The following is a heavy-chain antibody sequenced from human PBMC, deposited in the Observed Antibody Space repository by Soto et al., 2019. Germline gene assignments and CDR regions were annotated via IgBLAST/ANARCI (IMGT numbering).Heavy chain of an antibody. CDR1: GYSFTSYL. CDR2: IDPSDSYT. J-gene: IGHJ6*01. CDR3: ASTLDCSSTSCYYYYGMDV. D-gene: IGHD2-2*01. Sequence: GESLKISCKGSGYSFTSYLISWVRQMPGKSLEWMGRIDPSDSYTNYSPSFQGHVTISADKSISTAYLQWSSLKASDTAMYYCASTLDCSSTSCYYYYGMDVWGQGTTVTVSS. V-gene: IGHV5-10-1*01.